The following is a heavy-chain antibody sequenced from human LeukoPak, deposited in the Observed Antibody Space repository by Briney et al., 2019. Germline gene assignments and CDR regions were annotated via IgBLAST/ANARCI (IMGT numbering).Heavy chain of an antibody. D-gene: IGHD3-22*01. Sequence: GASVKVSCKASGYTFTGYYMHWVRQAPGQGLEWMGWINPNSGGTNYAQKFQGRVTMTRDTSIGTAYMELSRLRSDDTAVYYCAREGDYYDSSGYQALALPFDYWGQGTLVTVSS. V-gene: IGHV1-2*02. CDR3: AREGDYYDSSGYQALALPFDY. CDR2: INPNSGGT. J-gene: IGHJ4*02. CDR1: GYTFTGYY.